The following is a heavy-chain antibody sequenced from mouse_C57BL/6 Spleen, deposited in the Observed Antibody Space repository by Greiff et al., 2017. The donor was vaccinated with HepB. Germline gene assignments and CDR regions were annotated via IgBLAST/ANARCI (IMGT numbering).Heavy chain of an antibody. D-gene: IGHD1-1*01. J-gene: IGHJ4*01. Sequence: VQLQQSGPELVKPGASVKISCKASGYAFSSSWMNWVKQRPGKGLEWIGRIYPGDGDTNYNGKFKGKATLTADKSSSTAYMQLSSLTSEDSAVYFCARYYGSSSMDYWGQGTSVTVSS. V-gene: IGHV1-82*01. CDR2: IYPGDGDT. CDR3: ARYYGSSSMDY. CDR1: GYAFSSSW.